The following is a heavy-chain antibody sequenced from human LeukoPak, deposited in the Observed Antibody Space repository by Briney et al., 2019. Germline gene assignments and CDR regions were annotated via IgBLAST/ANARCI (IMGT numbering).Heavy chain of an antibody. CDR2: INPNSGGS. Sequence: ASVKVSCKATGYTFTGYYMHWVRQAPGQGLEWMGWINPNSGGSNYAQKFQGRVTMTRDTSISTAYMELSRLRSDDTAVYYCARGTPYYDFWSGYYPRYYYYYMDVWGKGTTVTVSS. D-gene: IGHD3-3*01. CDR3: ARGTPYYDFWSGYYPRYYYYYMDV. J-gene: IGHJ6*03. CDR1: GYTFTGYY. V-gene: IGHV1-2*02.